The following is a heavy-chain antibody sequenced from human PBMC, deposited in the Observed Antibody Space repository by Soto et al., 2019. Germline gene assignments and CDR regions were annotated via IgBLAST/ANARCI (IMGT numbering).Heavy chain of an antibody. J-gene: IGHJ4*02. CDR2: IILPFGTA. Sequence: QVRLVQSGAEVKKPGSSVKVSCKASGGTFSNYAISWVRQAPGQGLEWMGGIILPFGTANYAEKFQDRVSITAEEPMTTLYMELRGLRSEDTAVYYCARGPDYEGSFDYWGQGTLVTVSA. CDR1: GGTFSNYA. CDR3: ARGPDYEGSFDY. V-gene: IGHV1-69*12. D-gene: IGHD4-17*01.